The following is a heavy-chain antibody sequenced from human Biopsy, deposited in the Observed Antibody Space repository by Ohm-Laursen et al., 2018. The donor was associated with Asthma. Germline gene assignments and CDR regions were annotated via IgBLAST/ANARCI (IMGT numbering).Heavy chain of an antibody. D-gene: IGHD6-13*01. CDR1: GGTFSSYA. V-gene: IGHV1-69*06. CDR2: IIPIFGTA. J-gene: IGHJ6*02. CDR3: ASPSSSREILYYYYNMDI. Sequence: SVKVSCKASGGTFSSYAISWVRQAPGQGLEWMGGIIPIFGTANYAQKFQGRVTISADIFTKTAYLEVSSLRSDDTAVYYCASPSSSREILYYYYNMDIWGQGTTVTV.